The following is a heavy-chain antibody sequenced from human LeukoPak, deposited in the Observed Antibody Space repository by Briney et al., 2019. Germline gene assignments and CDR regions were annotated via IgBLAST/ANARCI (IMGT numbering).Heavy chain of an antibody. CDR2: INHSGST. V-gene: IGHV4-34*01. D-gene: IGHD3-10*01. Sequence: SETLSLTCAVYGGSFSGYYWSWIRQPPGKGLEWIGEINHSGSTNYNPSLKSRVTISVDASKNQFSLKLSSVTAADTAMYYCARRAHISYGSGSYYLWADWGQGTLVTVSS. J-gene: IGHJ4*02. CDR1: GGSFSGYY. CDR3: ARRAHISYGSGSYYLWAD.